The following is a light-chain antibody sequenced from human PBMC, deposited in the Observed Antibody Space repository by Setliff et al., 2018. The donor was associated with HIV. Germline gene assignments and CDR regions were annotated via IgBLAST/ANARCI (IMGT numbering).Light chain of an antibody. CDR2: DVS. V-gene: IGLV2-14*03. J-gene: IGLJ1*01. CDR3: SSYSINNLYV. Sequence: QSALAQPASVSGSPGQSITISCSGTSSDIAAYNLVSWYQQHPGKAPKLMISDVSSRPSGVSNRFSGSKSGSTASLTISGLQPEDEADYYCSSYSINNLYVFASGTKVTVL. CDR1: SSDIAAYNL.